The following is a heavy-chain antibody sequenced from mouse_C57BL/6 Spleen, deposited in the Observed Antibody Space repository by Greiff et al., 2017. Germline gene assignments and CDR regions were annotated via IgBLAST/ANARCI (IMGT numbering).Heavy chain of an antibody. CDR3: ARTPPFYCSSLDY. CDR1: GFSLTSYA. J-gene: IGHJ2*01. CDR2: IWTGGGT. V-gene: IGHV2-9-1*01. Sequence: VKLVESGPGLVAPSQSLSITCTVSGFSLTSYAISWVRQPPGKGLEWLGVIWTGGGTNYNSALKSRLSISKDNSKSQVFLKRNSLQTHDTASYYCARTPPFYCSSLDYWGHGTTLTVSS. D-gene: IGHD1-1*01.